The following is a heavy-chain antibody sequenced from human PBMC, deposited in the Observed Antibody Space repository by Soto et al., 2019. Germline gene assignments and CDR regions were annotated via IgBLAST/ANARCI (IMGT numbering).Heavy chain of an antibody. D-gene: IGHD5-12*01. Sequence: SETLSLTCTVSNGSINTFYWSWVRQPAGKGLEWIGRIFSSGSTSFNPSLESRVAMSVDTSKNHFSLNLSSVTAADMAVYYCAREGSYSAYNFAHGIQLWSFDFWGQGALVTVSS. CDR1: NGSINTFY. V-gene: IGHV4-4*07. CDR3: AREGSYSAYNFAHGIQLWSFDF. CDR2: IFSSGST. J-gene: IGHJ4*02.